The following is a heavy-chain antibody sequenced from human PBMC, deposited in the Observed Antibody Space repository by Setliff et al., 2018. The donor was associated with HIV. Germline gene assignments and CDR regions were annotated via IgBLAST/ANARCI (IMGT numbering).Heavy chain of an antibody. CDR1: GFTFSTYP. CDR2: ISGSGGST. V-gene: IGHV3-23*01. CDR3: ARAGVVEGYYYYYMDV. Sequence: GGSLRLSCAASGFTFSTYPMSWVRQAPGKGLEWVSGISGSGGSTYYADSVKGRFTISRDNSKNTLYLQMNSLRAEDTAVYYCARAGVVEGYYYYYMDVWGKGTTVTVS. J-gene: IGHJ6*03. D-gene: IGHD2-15*01.